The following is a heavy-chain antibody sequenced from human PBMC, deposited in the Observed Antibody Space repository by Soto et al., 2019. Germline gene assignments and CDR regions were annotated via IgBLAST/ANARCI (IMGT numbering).Heavy chain of an antibody. CDR3: ARDMSGCSSSDCYLLGWFDP. D-gene: IGHD2-21*02. CDR2: IYQSGST. J-gene: IGHJ5*02. Sequence: SETLSLTCTVSGAPITSGAYSWSWIRQPPGKGLEWIGFIYQSGSTHYNPSLKSRVTISVDRSKNHFSLQLTSLTAADTAVYYCARDMSGCSSSDCYLLGWFDPWGPGTLVTVSS. V-gene: IGHV4-30-2*01. CDR1: GAPITSGAYS.